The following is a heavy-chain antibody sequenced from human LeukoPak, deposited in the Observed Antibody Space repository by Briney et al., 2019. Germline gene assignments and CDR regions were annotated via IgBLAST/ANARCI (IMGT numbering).Heavy chain of an antibody. CDR2: ILASGSPT. CDR3: AKDLRPDGVDNFDH. V-gene: IGHV3-23*01. Sequence: LGGSLRLSCAASGFNFNSYTMNWVRQAPGKGLQWVANILASGSPTYYADSVMGRFIISRDNSKNTVYLQMNSLRVEDTAIYYCAKDLRPDGVDNFDHWGQGILVTVSS. D-gene: IGHD2-8*01. CDR1: GFNFNSYT. J-gene: IGHJ4*02.